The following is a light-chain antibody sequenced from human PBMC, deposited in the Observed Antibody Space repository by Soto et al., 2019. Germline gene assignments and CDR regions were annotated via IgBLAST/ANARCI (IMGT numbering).Light chain of an antibody. V-gene: IGLV2-14*01. CDR3: SSYTSSSTFYV. J-gene: IGLJ1*01. CDR1: SSDVGGYNY. CDR2: DVS. Sequence: QSVLPQPASVSGSPGQSITISCTGTSSDVGGYNYVSWYQQHPGKAPKLMIYDVSNRPSGVPNRFSGSKSGNTASLTISGLQAEDEADYYCSSYTSSSTFYVCGTGTKVTVL.